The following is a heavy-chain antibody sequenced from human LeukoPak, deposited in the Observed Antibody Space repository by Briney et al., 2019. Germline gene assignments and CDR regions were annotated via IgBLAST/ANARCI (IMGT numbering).Heavy chain of an antibody. D-gene: IGHD3-22*01. V-gene: IGHV3-21*01. CDR1: GFTFGSYS. Sequence: GGSLRLSCAASGFTFGSYSLNWVRQAPGKGLEWGSSISSSSSYIYYADSVKGRITISTDNAKNSLYLQMNSLRAEDTAVYYCARPYYDTSGSPYYYMDVWGKGTTVTVSS. CDR2: ISSSSSYI. J-gene: IGHJ6*03. CDR3: ARPYYDTSGSPYYYMDV.